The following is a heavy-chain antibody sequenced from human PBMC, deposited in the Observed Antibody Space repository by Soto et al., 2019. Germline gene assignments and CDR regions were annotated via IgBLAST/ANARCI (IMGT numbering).Heavy chain of an antibody. CDR2: ISGSGGST. CDR1: GFTFSSYA. D-gene: IGHD3-3*01. V-gene: IGHV3-23*01. Sequence: GGSLRLSCAASGFTFSSYAMSWVRQAPGKGLEWVSAISGSGGSTYYADSVKGRFTISRDNSKNTLYLQMNSLRAEDTAVYYCAKDYDPKYYDFWSGFPDSYGMDVWGQGTTVTVSS. J-gene: IGHJ6*02. CDR3: AKDYDPKYYDFWSGFPDSYGMDV.